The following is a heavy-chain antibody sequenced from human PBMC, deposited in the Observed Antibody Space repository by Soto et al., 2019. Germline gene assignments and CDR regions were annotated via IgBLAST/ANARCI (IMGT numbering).Heavy chain of an antibody. CDR1: GGSISSYY. CDR3: ARGGGHYDFWSGYYGNYYYYYGMDV. V-gene: IGHV4-59*01. J-gene: IGHJ6*02. D-gene: IGHD3-3*01. Sequence: SETLSLTCTVSGGSISSYYWSWIRQPPGKGLEWIGYIYYCGSTNYNPSLKSRVTISVDTSKNQFSLKLSSVTAADTAVYYCARGGGHYDFWSGYYGNYYYYYGMDVWGQGTTVTVSS. CDR2: IYYCGST.